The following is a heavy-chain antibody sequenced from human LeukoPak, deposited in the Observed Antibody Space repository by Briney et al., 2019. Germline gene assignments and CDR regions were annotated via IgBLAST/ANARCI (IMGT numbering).Heavy chain of an antibody. D-gene: IGHD3/OR15-3a*01. J-gene: IGHJ4*02. CDR1: GFIVSSTY. CDR3: AKMDSNYYIYF. CDR2: INSGGTT. Sequence: PGGSLRLSCTVSGFIVSSTYMNWVRQAPGKGLEWISVINSGGTTYYADSVKGRFTISRDDSKNMLFLQMNSLRAEDTAVYYCAKMDSNYYIYFWGQGTLVTVSS. V-gene: IGHV3-53*01.